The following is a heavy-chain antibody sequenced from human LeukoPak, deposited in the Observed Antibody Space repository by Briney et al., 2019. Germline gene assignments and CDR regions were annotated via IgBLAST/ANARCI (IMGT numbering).Heavy chain of an antibody. CDR3: ASGGGYDSGPDY. J-gene: IGHJ4*02. D-gene: IGHD5-12*01. Sequence: RQPXGXGXEWIGEINHSGSTNYNPSLKSRVTISVDTSKNQFSLKLSSVTAADTAVYYCASGGGYDSGPDYWGQGTLVTVSS. V-gene: IGHV4-34*01. CDR2: INHSGST.